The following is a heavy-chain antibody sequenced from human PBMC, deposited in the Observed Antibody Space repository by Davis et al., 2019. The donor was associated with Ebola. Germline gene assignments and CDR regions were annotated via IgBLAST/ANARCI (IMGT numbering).Heavy chain of an antibody. J-gene: IGHJ4*02. CDR3: ARGLYDSSGTGDY. V-gene: IGHV1-8*01. D-gene: IGHD3-22*01. CDR1: GYTFTSYD. CDR2: MNPNSGNT. Sequence: ASVKVSCKASGYTFTSYDINWVRQATGQGLEWMGWMNPNSGNTGYAQKFQGRVTMTEDTSTDTAYMELSSLRSEDTAVYYCARGLYDSSGTGDYWGQGTLVTVSS.